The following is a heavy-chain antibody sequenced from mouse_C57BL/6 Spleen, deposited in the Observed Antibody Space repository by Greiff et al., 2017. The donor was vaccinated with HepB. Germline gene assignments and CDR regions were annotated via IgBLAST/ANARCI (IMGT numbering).Heavy chain of an antibody. CDR2: IDPSDSYT. V-gene: IGHV1-69*01. CDR3: ARGYGSSYVGYFDY. J-gene: IGHJ2*01. D-gene: IGHD1-1*01. Sequence: VQLQQPGAELVMPGASVKLSCKASGYTFTSYWMHWVKQRPGQGLEWIGEIDPSDSYTNYNQKFKGKSTLTVDKSSSTAYMQLSSLTSEDSAVYCCARGYGSSYVGYFDYWGQGTTLTVSS. CDR1: GYTFTSYW.